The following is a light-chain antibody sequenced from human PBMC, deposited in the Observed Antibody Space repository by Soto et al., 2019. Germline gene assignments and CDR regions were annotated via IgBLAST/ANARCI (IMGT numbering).Light chain of an antibody. CDR3: QKSYSSPLT. J-gene: IGKJ4*01. CDR1: QNIRSS. CDR2: AAS. V-gene: IGKV1-39*01. Sequence: DIQLTQSPSSLSASAGDSVTITCRATQNIRSSLNWYQQKPGKAPKLLLYAASSLQSGVPSRFSGSGYGTDFTFSISSLQPEDFATYYCQKSYSSPLTFGGGTKVEIK.